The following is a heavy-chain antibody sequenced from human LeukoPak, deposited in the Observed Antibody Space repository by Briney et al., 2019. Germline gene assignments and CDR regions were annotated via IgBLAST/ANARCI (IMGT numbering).Heavy chain of an antibody. D-gene: IGHD2-21*01. CDR2: INHSGST. CDR1: GGSFSGYY. J-gene: IGHJ4*02. Sequence: SETLSLTCAVYGGSFSGYYWSWIRQPPGKGLEWTGEINHSGSTNYNPSLKSRVTISVDTSKKQFPLKLTSVTAADTAVYYCAKIIADDGFDYWGQGTLVTVSS. V-gene: IGHV4-34*01. CDR3: AKIIADDGFDY.